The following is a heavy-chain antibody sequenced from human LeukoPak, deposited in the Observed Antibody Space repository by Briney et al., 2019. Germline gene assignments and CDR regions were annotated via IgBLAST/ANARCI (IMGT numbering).Heavy chain of an antibody. J-gene: IGHJ4*02. CDR2: IIPIFGTA. V-gene: IGHV1-69*05. D-gene: IGHD3-22*01. Sequence: SVKVSCKASGGTFSSYAISWVRQAPGQGLEWMGGIIPIFGTANYAQKFQGRVTITTDASTSTAYMELSSLRSEDTAVYYCAREDYYGSSGYSLFDYWGQGTLVTVSS. CDR3: AREDYYGSSGYSLFDY. CDR1: GGTFSSYA.